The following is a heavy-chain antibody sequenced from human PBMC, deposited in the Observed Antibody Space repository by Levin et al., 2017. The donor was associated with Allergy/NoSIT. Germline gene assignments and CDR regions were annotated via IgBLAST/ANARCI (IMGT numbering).Heavy chain of an antibody. D-gene: IGHD3-10*01. J-gene: IGHJ5*02. CDR2: TYFRSEWSD. CDR3: TRGSSRWFDT. V-gene: IGHV6-1*01. CDR1: GDSVTSNTAA. Sequence: SQTLSLTCAISGDSVTSNTAAWNWIRQAPSRGLEWLGRTYFRSEWSDDYAVSVKSRITINPDIYKNQFSLQLNSVTPEDTAVYYCTRGSSRWFDTWGQGTLVTVSS.